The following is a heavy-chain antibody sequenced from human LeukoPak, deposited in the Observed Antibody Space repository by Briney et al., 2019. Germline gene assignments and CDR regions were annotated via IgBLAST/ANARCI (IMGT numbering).Heavy chain of an antibody. CDR2: INAGIGNT. CDR1: GYTFTSYA. D-gene: IGHD2/OR15-2a*01. J-gene: IGHJ4*02. CDR3: ARDSGNTGCLDY. V-gene: IGHV1-3*01. Sequence: GASVKVSCKASGYTFTSYAMHWVRQAPGQSLEWMGWINAGIGNTKYSQKFQNRATITRDTSASTAYMELSSLRSEDTAVYYCARDSGNTGCLDYWGQGTLVTVSS.